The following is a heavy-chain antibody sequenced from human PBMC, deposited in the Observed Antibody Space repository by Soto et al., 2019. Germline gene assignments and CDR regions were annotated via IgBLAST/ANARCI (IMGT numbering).Heavy chain of an antibody. CDR1: GYSFTNYW. V-gene: IGHV5-51*01. Sequence: GESLKISCKASGYSFTNYWIGWVRQMPGKGLEWMGFIYPGDSDTIYSPSFQGQVTISADKSITTAYLQWNSLKASDSAMFYCVRRGKYSTLSSSKSWFDPWGQGTLVTVSS. CDR3: VRRGKYSTLSSSKSWFDP. D-gene: IGHD6-6*01. CDR2: IYPGDSDT. J-gene: IGHJ5*02.